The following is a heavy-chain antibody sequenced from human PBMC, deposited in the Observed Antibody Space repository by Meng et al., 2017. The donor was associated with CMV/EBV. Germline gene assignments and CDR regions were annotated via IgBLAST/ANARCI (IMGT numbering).Heavy chain of an antibody. CDR3: ARGSRRLPRFNWFDP. V-gene: IGHV4-34*01. Sequence: QGQLPQWGAGLLKPSETLSLTCAVYGGSFSGYYWSWIRQPPGKGLEWIGEINHSGSTNYNPSLKSRVTISVDTSKNQFSLKLSSVTAADTAVYYCARGSRRLPRFNWFDPWGQGTLVTVSS. J-gene: IGHJ5*02. CDR1: GGSFSGYY. D-gene: IGHD3-3*01. CDR2: INHSGST.